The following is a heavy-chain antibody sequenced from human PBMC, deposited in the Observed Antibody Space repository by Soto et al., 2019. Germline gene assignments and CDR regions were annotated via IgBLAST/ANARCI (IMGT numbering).Heavy chain of an antibody. CDR2: TFVTGAT. CDR3: ARGRSDSAGSSFGRRMDV. V-gene: IGHV4-61*01. D-gene: IGHD3-10*01. J-gene: IGHJ6*02. CDR1: GEALGSGQSY. Sequence: QVQLQESGPGLVKSSETLSLICFVSGEALGSGQSYWNWIRQAPGKGLEWIGQTFVTGATKYSASLKSLVPISVDTSKSQISLTLTSVTAADSATYFCARGRSDSAGSSFGRRMDVWGQGTTVTVSS.